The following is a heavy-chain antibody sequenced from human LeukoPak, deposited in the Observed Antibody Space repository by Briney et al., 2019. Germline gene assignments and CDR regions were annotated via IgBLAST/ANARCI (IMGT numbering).Heavy chain of an antibody. D-gene: IGHD1-26*01. CDR3: ARLVVSYAHYYYMDV. CDR2: IIPIFGTA. V-gene: IGHV1-69*13. CDR1: GGTFSSYA. J-gene: IGHJ6*03. Sequence: SVKVSCKGSGGTFSSYAISWVRQAPGQGLEWMGGIIPIFGTANYAQNFQGRVTITADESTSTAYMELSSLRSEDTAVYYCARLVVSYAHYYYMDVWGKGTTVTVSS.